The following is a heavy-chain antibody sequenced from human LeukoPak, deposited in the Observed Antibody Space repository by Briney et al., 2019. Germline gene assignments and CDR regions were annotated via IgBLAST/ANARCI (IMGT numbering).Heavy chain of an antibody. J-gene: IGHJ4*02. V-gene: IGHV1-69*13. D-gene: IGHD3-9*01. CDR2: IIPIFGTA. CDR1: GGTFSSYA. Sequence: ASVKVSCKASGGTFSSYAISWVRQAPGQGLEWMGGIIPIFGTANYAQKFQGKVTITADESTSTAYMELSSLRSEDTAVYYCARAEGTHYDILTGSLRLDYWGQGTLVTVSS. CDR3: ARAEGTHYDILTGSLRLDY.